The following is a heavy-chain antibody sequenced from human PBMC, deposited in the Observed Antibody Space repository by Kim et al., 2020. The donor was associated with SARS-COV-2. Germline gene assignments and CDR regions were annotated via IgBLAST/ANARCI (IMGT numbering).Heavy chain of an antibody. D-gene: IGHD6-13*01. J-gene: IGHJ5*02. CDR3: ARGLIAAAGHNWFDP. Sequence: QKFQGRVTMTRNTSISTDYMELSSLRSEDTAVYYCARGLIAAAGHNWFDPWGQGTLVTVSS. V-gene: IGHV1-8*01.